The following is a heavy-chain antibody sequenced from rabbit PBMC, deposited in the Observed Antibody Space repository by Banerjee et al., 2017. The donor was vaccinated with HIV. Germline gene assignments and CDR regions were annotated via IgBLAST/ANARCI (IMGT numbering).Heavy chain of an antibody. J-gene: IGHJ6*01. CDR1: GFDFSRNYW. Sequence: QEQLEESGGDLVKPEGSLTLTCKASGFDFSRNYWICWVRQAPGKRPEWIACIYTDSSGNTYYANWATGRFTISKTSSTAVTLQMTSLTAADTATYFCARGSNYGYAAGSANLWGQGTLVTVS. V-gene: IGHV1S45*01. D-gene: IGHD6-1*01. CDR2: IYTDSSGNT. CDR3: ARGSNYGYAAGSANL.